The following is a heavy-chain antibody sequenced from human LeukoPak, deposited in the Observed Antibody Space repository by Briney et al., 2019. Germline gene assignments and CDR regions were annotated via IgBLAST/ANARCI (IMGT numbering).Heavy chain of an antibody. CDR1: GFTFSNSG. J-gene: IGHJ3*02. D-gene: IGHD3-3*01. CDR3: AKIYKGYDFWSGYSNGHDAFDI. Sequence: GGSLRLSCAASGFTFSNSGMHWVRQAPGKGLEWVAFIRYDGSNKYYADSVKGRFTISRDNSKNTLYLQMNSLRAEDTVVYYCAKIYKGYDFWSGYSNGHDAFDIWGQGTMVTVSS. CDR2: IRYDGSNK. V-gene: IGHV3-30*02.